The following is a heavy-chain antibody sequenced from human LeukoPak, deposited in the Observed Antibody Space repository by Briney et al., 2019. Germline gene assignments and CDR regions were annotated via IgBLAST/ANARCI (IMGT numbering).Heavy chain of an antibody. D-gene: IGHD6-19*01. Sequence: SETLSLTCTVSGVSISRYYWTWIRQPPGKGLEWIGYIYSSGSTNYNPSLKSRVTISVDTSTNQFSLNLSSVTAADAAVYYCARANGWRLDYWGQGTLVTASS. CDR1: GVSISRYY. J-gene: IGHJ4*02. CDR3: ARANGWRLDY. V-gene: IGHV4-59*01. CDR2: IYSSGST.